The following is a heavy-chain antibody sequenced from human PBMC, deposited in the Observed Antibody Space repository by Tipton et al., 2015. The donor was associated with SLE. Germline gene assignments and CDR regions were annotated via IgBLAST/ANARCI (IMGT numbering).Heavy chain of an antibody. D-gene: IGHD2-15*01. Sequence: GSLRLSCAASGFTFSSYAMSWVRQAPGKGLEWVSAISGSGGSTYYADSVKGRFTISRDNSKNTLYLQMNSLRAEDTALYYCARDSNEGYCSGGSCSHDAFDIWGQGTMVTVSS. CDR1: GFTFSSYA. V-gene: IGHV3-23*01. CDR3: ARDSNEGYCSGGSCSHDAFDI. CDR2: ISGSGGST. J-gene: IGHJ3*02.